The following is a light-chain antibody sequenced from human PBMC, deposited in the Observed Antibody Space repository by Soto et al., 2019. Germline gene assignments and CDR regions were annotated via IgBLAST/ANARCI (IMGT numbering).Light chain of an antibody. Sequence: DIQMTQSPSTLSGSVGDRVTITCRASQTISSWLAWYQQKPGKATKLLIYKASTLKSGVPSRFSGSGSGTEFTLTLSSLQPDDFATYYYQHYNSYSEAFGQGTKVELK. J-gene: IGKJ1*01. CDR1: QTISSW. CDR2: KAS. CDR3: QHYNSYSEA. V-gene: IGKV1-5*03.